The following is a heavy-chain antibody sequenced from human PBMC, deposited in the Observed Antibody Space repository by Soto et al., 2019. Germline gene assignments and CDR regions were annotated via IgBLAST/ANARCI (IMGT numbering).Heavy chain of an antibody. CDR1: GFSLSTSGVG. V-gene: IGHV2-5*02. CDR2: IYWDDDK. CDR3: AQTYYYDSSGYPRGVFDY. D-gene: IGHD3-22*01. Sequence: SGPTLVNPTQTLTLTCTFSGFSLSTSGVGVGWIRQPPGKALEWLALIYWDDDKRYSPSLKSRLTITKDTSKNQVVLTMTNMDPVDTDTYYCAQTYYYDSSGYPRGVFDYWGQGTLVTVSS. J-gene: IGHJ4*02.